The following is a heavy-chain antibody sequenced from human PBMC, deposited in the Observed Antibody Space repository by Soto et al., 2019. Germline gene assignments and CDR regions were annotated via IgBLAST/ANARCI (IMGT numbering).Heavy chain of an antibody. Sequence: GSLRLSCSASGFNFRDYAMVWVRQAPGKGLEYVSAISNHGRTAFYADSVNDRFIVARDNSENTLSLHMSSLRADDSAVYYCVRGYFYDYWGQGTLVTVSS. J-gene: IGHJ4*02. CDR1: GFNFRDYA. V-gene: IGHV3-64D*08. CDR2: ISNHGRTA. CDR3: VRGYFYDY. D-gene: IGHD3-16*01.